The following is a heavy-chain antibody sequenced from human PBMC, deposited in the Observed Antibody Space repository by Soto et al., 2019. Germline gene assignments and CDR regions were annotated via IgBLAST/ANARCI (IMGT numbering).Heavy chain of an antibody. Sequence: SETLSLTCTVSGGSISSYYRSWIRQPPGKGLEWIGYIYYSGSTNYNPSLKSRVTISVDTSKNQFSLKLSSVTAADTAVYYCARGADYGDYIWGQGTLVTVSS. V-gene: IGHV4-59*01. CDR1: GGSISSYY. CDR2: IYYSGST. J-gene: IGHJ4*02. D-gene: IGHD4-17*01. CDR3: ARGADYGDYI.